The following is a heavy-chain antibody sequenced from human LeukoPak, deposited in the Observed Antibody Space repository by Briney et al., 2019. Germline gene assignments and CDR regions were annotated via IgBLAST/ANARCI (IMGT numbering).Heavy chain of an antibody. CDR2: IYYSGST. CDR3: ARDRSRDGYNLAY. D-gene: IGHD5-24*01. Sequence: SETLSLTCTVSGGSISSYYWSWIQQPPGKGLEWIGYIYYSGSTNYNPSLKSRVTISLDTSKNQFSLKLSSVTAADTAVYYCARDRSRDGYNLAYWGQGTLVTVSS. V-gene: IGHV4-59*01. J-gene: IGHJ4*02. CDR1: GGSISSYY.